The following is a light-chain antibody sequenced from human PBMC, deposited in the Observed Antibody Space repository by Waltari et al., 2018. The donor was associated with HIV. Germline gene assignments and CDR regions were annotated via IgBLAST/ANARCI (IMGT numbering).Light chain of an antibody. J-gene: IGKJ1*01. V-gene: IGKV3-15*01. CDR3: QQYNNWPRT. Sequence: EVVLTQSPATLSVSPGAGATLSSRASQSVSSNLAWYQQKPGQVPRLLIYGASTRATGIPARFSGSGSGTEFTLTISSLQSEDFAVYYCQQYNNWPRTFGQGTKVEIK. CDR1: QSVSSN. CDR2: GAS.